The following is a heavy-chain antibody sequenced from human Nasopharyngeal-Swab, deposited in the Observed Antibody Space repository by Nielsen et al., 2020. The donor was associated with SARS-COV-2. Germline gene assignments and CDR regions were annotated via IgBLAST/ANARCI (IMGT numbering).Heavy chain of an antibody. CDR1: GDSINNYY. Sequence: SETLSLTCTVSGDSINNYYWNWIRQPPGKGLEWIGYIYYSGSTNYNPSLKSRLTISVDTSKNQFSLKLSSVTAADTAVYYCARQGGKYYDGRGRGMDVWGQGTTVTVSS. V-gene: IGHV4-59*08. D-gene: IGHD3-22*01. CDR2: IYYSGST. J-gene: IGHJ6*02. CDR3: ARQGGKYYDGRGRGMDV.